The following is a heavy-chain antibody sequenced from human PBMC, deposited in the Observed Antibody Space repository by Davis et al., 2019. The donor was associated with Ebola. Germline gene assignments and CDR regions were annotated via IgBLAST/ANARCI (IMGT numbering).Heavy chain of an antibody. CDR3: ARGSDAYKTGY. V-gene: IGHV4-34*01. D-gene: IGHD5-24*01. J-gene: IGHJ4*02. CDR1: GGSFSGYY. Sequence: SETLSLTCAVYGGSFSGYYWSWIRQPPGKGLEWIGEINHSGSTNYNPSLKSRVTISVDTSKNQFSLKLSSVTAADTAVYYCARGSDAYKTGYWGQGTLVTVSS. CDR2: INHSGST.